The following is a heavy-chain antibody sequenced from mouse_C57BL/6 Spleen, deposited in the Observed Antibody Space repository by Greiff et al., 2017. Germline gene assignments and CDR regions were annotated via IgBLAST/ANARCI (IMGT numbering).Heavy chain of an antibody. CDR1: GYSITSGYY. Sequence: EVQLVESGPGLVKPSQSLSLTCSVTGYSITSGYYWNWIRQFPGNKLEWMGYISYDGSNNYNPSLKNRISITRDTSKNQFFLKLNSVTTEDTATYYCARGGGYYGSSSYAMDYWGQGTSVTVSS. V-gene: IGHV3-6*01. CDR3: ARGGGYYGSSSYAMDY. D-gene: IGHD1-1*01. J-gene: IGHJ4*01. CDR2: ISYDGSN.